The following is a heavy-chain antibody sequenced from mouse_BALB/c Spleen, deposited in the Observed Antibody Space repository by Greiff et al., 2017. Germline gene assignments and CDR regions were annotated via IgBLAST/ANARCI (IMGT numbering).Heavy chain of an antibody. CDR3: ARRGFYYGMDY. CDR1: GYTFSSYW. Sequence: VQLQQSGAELMKPGASVKISCKATGYTFSSYWIEWVKQRPGHGLEWIGEILPGSGSTNYNEKFKGKATFTADTSSNTAYMQLSSLTSEDSAVYYCARRGFYYGMDYWGQGTSVTVSS. J-gene: IGHJ4*01. V-gene: IGHV1-9*01. CDR2: ILPGSGST.